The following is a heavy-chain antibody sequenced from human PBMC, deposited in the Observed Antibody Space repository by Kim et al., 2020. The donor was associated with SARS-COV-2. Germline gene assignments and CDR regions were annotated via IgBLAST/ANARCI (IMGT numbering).Heavy chain of an antibody. CDR2: T. J-gene: IGHJ3*02. V-gene: IGHV4-4*02. D-gene: IGHD2-2*01. CDR3: ARSRGDDAFDI. Sequence: TNYNPSLKSRVTISVDKSKNQFSLKLSSVTAADTAVYYCARSRGDDAFDIWGQGTMVTVSS.